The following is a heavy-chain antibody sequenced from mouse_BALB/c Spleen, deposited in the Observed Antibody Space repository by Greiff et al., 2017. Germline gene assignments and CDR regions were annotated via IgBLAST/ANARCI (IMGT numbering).Heavy chain of an antibody. V-gene: IGHV5-6-3*01. CDR3: AREGYYLYYFDY. Sequence: EVQLVESGGGLVQPGGSLKLSCAASGFTFSSYGMSWVRQTPDKRLELVATINSNGGSTYYPDSVKGRFTISRDNAKNTLYLQMSSLKSEDTAMYYCAREGYYLYYFDYWGQGTTLTVSS. CDR1: GFTFSSYG. D-gene: IGHD2-3*01. J-gene: IGHJ2*01. CDR2: INSNGGST.